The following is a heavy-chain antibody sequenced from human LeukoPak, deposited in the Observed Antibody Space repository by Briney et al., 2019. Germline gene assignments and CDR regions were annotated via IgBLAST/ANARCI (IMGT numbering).Heavy chain of an antibody. D-gene: IGHD3-16*02. V-gene: IGHV4-39*02. J-gene: IGHJ4*02. CDR1: GGSISSSSYY. CDR2: IYYSGST. CDR3: AREFYDYVWGSYRSFDY. Sequence: SQTLSLTCTVSGGSISSSSYYWGWIRQPPGKGLEWIGSIYYSGSTYYNPSLKSRVTISVDTSKNQFSLKLSSVTAADPAVYYCAREFYDYVWGSYRSFDYWGQGTLVTVSS.